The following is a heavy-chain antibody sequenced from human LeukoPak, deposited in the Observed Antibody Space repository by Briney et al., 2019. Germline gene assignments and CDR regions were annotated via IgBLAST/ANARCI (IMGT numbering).Heavy chain of an antibody. CDR3: ARERYNWNYAGAFDI. CDR1: GYSFVGYG. Sequence: ASVKVSCKASGYSFVGYGITWVRQAPGQGLEWMGWFNPENGNTNYAQKVQGGVTMTADTSTSTSYMELRSLRSDDTAVYYCARERYNWNYAGAFDIWGQGTMVTVSS. CDR2: FNPENGNT. V-gene: IGHV1-18*01. D-gene: IGHD1-7*01. J-gene: IGHJ3*02.